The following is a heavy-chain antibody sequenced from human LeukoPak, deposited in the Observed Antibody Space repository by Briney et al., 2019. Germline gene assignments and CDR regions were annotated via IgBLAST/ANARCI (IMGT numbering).Heavy chain of an antibody. CDR2: ISGSGSST. CDR3: AKELGYCSAGRCEYFQH. J-gene: IGHJ1*01. CDR1: GFTFSSYA. V-gene: IGHV3-23*01. Sequence: PGGSLRLSCAAPGFTFSSYAMNWVRQAPGKGLEWVSAISGSGSSTYYADSVKGRFIISRDNSKNTLYLQMNSLRAEDTAIYYCAKELGYCSAGRCEYFQHLGQGTLVTVSS. D-gene: IGHD2-15*01.